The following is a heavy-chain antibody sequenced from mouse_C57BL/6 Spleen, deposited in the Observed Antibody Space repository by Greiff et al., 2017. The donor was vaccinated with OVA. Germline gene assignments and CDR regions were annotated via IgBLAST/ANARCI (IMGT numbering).Heavy chain of an antibody. Sequence: VKLMESGPGLVAPSQSLSITCTVSGFSLTSYGVDWVRQPPGKGLEWLGVIWGGGSTNYTSALMSRLSIRKDNSKSQVFLKMNHLQTDDTAMYYCAKHEPGTTVGGFAYWGKGTLVTVSA. CDR3: AKHEPGTTVGGFAY. D-gene: IGHD1-1*01. V-gene: IGHV2-9*01. CDR2: IWGGGST. CDR1: GFSLTSYG. J-gene: IGHJ3*01.